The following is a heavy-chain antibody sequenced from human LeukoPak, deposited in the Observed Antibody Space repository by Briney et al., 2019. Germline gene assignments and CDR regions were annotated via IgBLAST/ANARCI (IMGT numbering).Heavy chain of an antibody. V-gene: IGHV4-34*01. Sequence: PSETLSLTCAVYGGSFSGYYWSWIRQPPGKGLEWIGEINHSGSTNYNPSLKSRVTISVDTSKNQFSLKLSSVTAADTAVYYCAHTMVDAFDIWGQGTLVTVSS. D-gene: IGHD2-8*01. CDR1: GGSFSGYY. CDR2: INHSGST. J-gene: IGHJ4*02. CDR3: AHTMVDAFDI.